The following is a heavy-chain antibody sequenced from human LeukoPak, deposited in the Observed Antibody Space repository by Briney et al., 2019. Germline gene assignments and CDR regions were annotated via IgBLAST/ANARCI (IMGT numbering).Heavy chain of an antibody. CDR1: GGSISSYY. D-gene: IGHD2-8*01. V-gene: IGHV4-59*01. CDR3: ARARYHTEMTYFRTVYYFDY. J-gene: IGHJ4*02. Sequence: SETLSLTCAVSGGSISSYYWSWIRQPPGKGLEWIGYIHYSGSTNYNPSLKSRVTISVDTSKNQFSLKLSSVTAADTAVYYCARARYHTEMTYFRTVYYFDYWGQGTLVTVSS. CDR2: IHYSGST.